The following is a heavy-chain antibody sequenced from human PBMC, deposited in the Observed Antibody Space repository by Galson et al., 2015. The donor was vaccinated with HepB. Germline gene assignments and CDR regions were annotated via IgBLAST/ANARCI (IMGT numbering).Heavy chain of an antibody. CDR3: TRDSYGSGTTSDAFDI. Sequence: SLRLSCATSAFTLGGTAMSWVRQAPGKEPEWVGFIANNAYGGTTQVAASVKGRFTISRDDSKNIAYLQMNSLKTEDTAVYYCTRDSYGSGTTSDAFDIWGQGTMVTVSS. V-gene: IGHV3-49*04. CDR2: IANNAYGGTT. CDR1: AFTLGGTA. J-gene: IGHJ3*02. D-gene: IGHD3-10*01.